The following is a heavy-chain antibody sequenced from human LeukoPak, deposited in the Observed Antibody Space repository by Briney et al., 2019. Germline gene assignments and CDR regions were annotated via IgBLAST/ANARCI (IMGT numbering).Heavy chain of an antibody. V-gene: IGHV1-8*01. Sequence: ASVTVSCKASGYTFTSYDINWVRQATGQGLEWMGWMNPNSGNTGYAQKFQGRVTMTRNTSISTAYMELSSLRSEDTAVYYCARGSRVVVVSYYYYMDVWGKGTTVTVS. CDR3: ARGSRVVVVSYYYYMDV. D-gene: IGHD2-2*01. CDR1: GYTFTSYD. J-gene: IGHJ6*03. CDR2: MNPNSGNT.